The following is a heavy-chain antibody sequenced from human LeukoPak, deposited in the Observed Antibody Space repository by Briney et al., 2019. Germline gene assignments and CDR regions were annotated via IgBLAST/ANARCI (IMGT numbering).Heavy chain of an antibody. CDR3: ARESQVGVKGFDY. CDR1: GGSISSYY. V-gene: IGHV4-59*12. CDR2: IYYSGST. Sequence: PSETLSLTCAVSGGSISSYYWSWIRQPPGKGLEWIGYIYYSGSTNYNPSLKSRVTISVDTSKNQFSLKLSSVTAADTAVYYCARESQVGVKGFDYWGQGTLVTVSS. J-gene: IGHJ4*02. D-gene: IGHD1-26*01.